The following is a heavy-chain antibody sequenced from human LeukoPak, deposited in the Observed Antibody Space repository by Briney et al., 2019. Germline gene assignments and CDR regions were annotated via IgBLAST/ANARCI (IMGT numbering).Heavy chain of an antibody. D-gene: IGHD6-13*01. Sequence: SETLSLTCAVYGGSFSGYYWSWIRQPPGKGLEWIGEINHSGSTNYNPSLKSRVTISVDTSKNQFSLKLSSVTAADTAVYYCARDPSVAAAGTRGLDYWGQGTLVTVSS. V-gene: IGHV4-34*01. CDR3: ARDPSVAAAGTRGLDY. J-gene: IGHJ4*02. CDR1: GGSFSGYY. CDR2: INHSGST.